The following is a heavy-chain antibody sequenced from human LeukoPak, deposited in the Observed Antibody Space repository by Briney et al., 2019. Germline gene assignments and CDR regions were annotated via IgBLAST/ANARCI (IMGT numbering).Heavy chain of an antibody. V-gene: IGHV1-46*01. CDR2: INPSGGST. D-gene: IGHD3-22*01. CDR3: ARRDRRHFDY. J-gene: IGHJ4*02. CDR1: GYTFTSYY. Sequence: ASVKVSCKASGYTFTSYYMHWVRQAPGQGLEWMGIINPSGGSTSYAQKFQGRVTITRDTSANTAYMELSSLRSEDTAVYYCARRDRRHFDYWGQGTLVTVSS.